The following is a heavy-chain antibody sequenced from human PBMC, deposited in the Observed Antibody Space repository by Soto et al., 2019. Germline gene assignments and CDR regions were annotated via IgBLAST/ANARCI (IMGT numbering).Heavy chain of an antibody. CDR3: AKDRYSSSGRGGLDV. V-gene: IGHV3-23*01. Sequence: PGGSLRLSCAASGFTFSSDAMSVVRQAPGEGLEWVSAISGSGGSTYYADSVKGRFTISRDNSKKKMYLQMNSLRAEDTAVYYCAKDRYSSSGRGGLDVW. CDR2: ISGSGGST. J-gene: IGHJ6*01. D-gene: IGHD6-13*01. CDR1: GFTFSSDA.